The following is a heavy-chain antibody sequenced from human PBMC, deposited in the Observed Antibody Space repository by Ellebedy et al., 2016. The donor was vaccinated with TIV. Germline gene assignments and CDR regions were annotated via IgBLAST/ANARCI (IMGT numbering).Heavy chain of an antibody. CDR3: ARDQNWNDFDY. D-gene: IGHD1-1*01. V-gene: IGHV3-74*01. CDR1: GFTFSRYW. CDR2: INSDGSST. Sequence: GGSLRLSCEASGFTFSRYWMHWVRQAPGKGLVWVSRINSDGSSTSYADSVKGRFTISRDNAKNTLYLQMNSLRAEDTAVYYCARDQNWNDFDYWGQGTLATVSS. J-gene: IGHJ4*02.